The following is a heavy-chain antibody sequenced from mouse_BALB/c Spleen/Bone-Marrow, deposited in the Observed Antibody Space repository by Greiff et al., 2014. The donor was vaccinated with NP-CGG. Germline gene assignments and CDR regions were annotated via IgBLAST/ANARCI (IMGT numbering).Heavy chain of an antibody. J-gene: IGHJ2*01. V-gene: IGHV1-14*01. CDR3: AREGVDYFDY. CDR1: GYTFTSYV. Sequence: ESGPELVKPGASVKMSCKASGYTFTSYVMHWVKQKPGQGLEWVGYINPYNDGTKYNEKFKGKATLTSDKSSSTAYMELSSLTSEDSAVYYCAREGVDYFDYWGQGTTLTVSS. CDR2: INPYNDGT.